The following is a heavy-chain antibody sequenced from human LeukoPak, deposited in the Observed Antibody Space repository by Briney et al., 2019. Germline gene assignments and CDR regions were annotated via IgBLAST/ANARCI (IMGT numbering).Heavy chain of an antibody. D-gene: IGHD5-12*01. J-gene: IGHJ4*02. CDR3: ARARWATAPDY. CDR1: GFTFSSYA. V-gene: IGHV3-30*04. CDR2: ISYDGGNK. Sequence: GGSLRLSCAASGFTFSSYAMHWVRQAPGKGLEWVAVISYDGGNKYYADSVKGRFTISRDNSKNTLYLQMNSLRAEDTAVYYCARARWATAPDYWGQGTLVTVSS.